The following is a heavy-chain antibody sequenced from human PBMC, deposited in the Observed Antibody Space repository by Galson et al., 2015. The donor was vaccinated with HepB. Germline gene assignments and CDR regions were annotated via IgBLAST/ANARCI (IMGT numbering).Heavy chain of an antibody. CDR2: IVVASGNI. CDR3: AARRSCDSSSCYLD. CDR1: GFTLGTSA. J-gene: IGHJ4*02. V-gene: IGHV1-58*01. Sequence: SVKVSCKASGFTLGTSAVQWVRQARGQGLEWIGRIVVASGNINYAQKFHGRLTITRDMSTSTAYLELSSLRSEDTAVYYCAARRSCDSSSCYLDWGQGTLVTVSS. D-gene: IGHD6-13*01.